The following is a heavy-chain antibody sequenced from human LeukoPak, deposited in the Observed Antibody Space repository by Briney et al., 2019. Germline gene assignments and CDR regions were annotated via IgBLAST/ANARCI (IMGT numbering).Heavy chain of an antibody. V-gene: IGHV3-23*01. CDR1: AFTFSNYA. J-gene: IGHJ5*02. Sequence: PGGSLRLSCAASAFTFSNYAMTWVRQAPGKGLEWVSAISGSGGSTYYANSVKGRFTISRDNPKNTLYLQMNSLRAEDTAVYYCAKVPSRRYCSGGSCYSGFDPWGQGTLVTVSS. CDR3: AKVPSRRYCSGGSCYSGFDP. CDR2: ISGSGGST. D-gene: IGHD2-15*01.